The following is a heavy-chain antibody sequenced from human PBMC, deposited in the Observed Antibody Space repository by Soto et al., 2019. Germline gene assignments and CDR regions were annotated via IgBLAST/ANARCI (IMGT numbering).Heavy chain of an antibody. Sequence: GESLKISCTGVGYSFTSYWIGWVRQMPGKGLEWMGIIYPGDSDTRYSPSFQGQVTISADKSITTAYLQWSSLRASDTAMYYCARGYCTTTICDPWFDPWGQGTLVTVSS. D-gene: IGHD2-2*01. CDR1: GYSFTSYW. CDR3: ARGYCTTTICDPWFDP. V-gene: IGHV5-51*01. J-gene: IGHJ5*02. CDR2: IYPGDSDT.